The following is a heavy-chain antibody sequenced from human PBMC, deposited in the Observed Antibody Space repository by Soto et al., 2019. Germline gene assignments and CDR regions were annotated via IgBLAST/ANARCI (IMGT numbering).Heavy chain of an antibody. CDR3: GTDGPSLLWFGASSYNYGMDD. J-gene: IGHJ6*02. D-gene: IGHD3-10*01. CDR2: IYTSGST. CDR1: GGCISGYY. V-gene: IGHV4-4*07. Sequence: XATLSLACTVCGGCISGYYWSGIRQPAGKGLEWIGRIYTSGSTNYNPSLKSRVTMSVDTSKNQFSLKLSSVTAADTAVYYCGTDGPSLLWFGASSYNYGMDDWGQGTMVTVSS.